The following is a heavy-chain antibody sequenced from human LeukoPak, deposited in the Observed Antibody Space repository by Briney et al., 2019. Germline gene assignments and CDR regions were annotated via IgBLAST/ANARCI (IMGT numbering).Heavy chain of an antibody. D-gene: IGHD3-22*01. CDR2: ISDTGATT. J-gene: IGHJ4*02. CDR1: GFTFSSYA. Sequence: PGGSLRLSCAGSGFTFSSYAMSWVRPAPGKGLAGVSAISDTGATTYDADSVKRRFTISRDNSKNTLYLQMNSLRAEDTAVYYCAKDHRDSSGYYPFDYWGQGTLVTVSS. CDR3: AKDHRDSSGYYPFDY. V-gene: IGHV3-23*01.